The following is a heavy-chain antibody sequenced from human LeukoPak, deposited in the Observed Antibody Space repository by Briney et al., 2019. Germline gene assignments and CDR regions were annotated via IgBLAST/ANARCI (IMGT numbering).Heavy chain of an antibody. CDR1: GFTFSNAW. J-gene: IGHJ4*02. CDR3: TRNYNDRTGSLFY. Sequence: PGGSLRLSCVASGFTFSNAWMTWVRQAPGKGLEWVGRIKSKADGGTADHAAPVKGRFNISRDDSKNTLYLQMNSLKTEDTAVYFCTRNYNDRTGSLFYWGQGTLATVSS. V-gene: IGHV3-15*01. CDR2: IKSKADGGTA. D-gene: IGHD3-22*01.